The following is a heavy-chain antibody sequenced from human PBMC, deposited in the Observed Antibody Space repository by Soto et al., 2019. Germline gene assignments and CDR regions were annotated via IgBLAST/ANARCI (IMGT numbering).Heavy chain of an antibody. CDR3: SSSSSWYRIYYYYGMDV. V-gene: IGHV4-34*01. J-gene: IGHJ6*02. Sequence: QVQLQQWGAGLLKPSETLSLTCAVYGGSFSGYYWSWIRQPPGKGLEWIGEINNSGSTNYNTSLKSRVNISVDTSKNQFSLKLSSVTAADTAVYYCSSSSSWYRIYYYYGMDVWGQGTTVTVSS. CDR2: INNSGST. CDR1: GGSFSGYY. D-gene: IGHD6-13*01.